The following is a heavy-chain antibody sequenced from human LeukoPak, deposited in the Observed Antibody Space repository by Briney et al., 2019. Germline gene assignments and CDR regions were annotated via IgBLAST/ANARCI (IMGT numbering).Heavy chain of an antibody. Sequence: PGGSLRLSCAASGFTFSSYAMSWVRQAPGKGLEWVSAISGSGGSTYYADSVKGRFTISRDNSKNTLYLQMDSLRAENTAVYYCARYYYDSSGYPSGFDPWGQGTLVTVSS. J-gene: IGHJ5*02. V-gene: IGHV3-23*01. CDR3: ARYYYDSSGYPSGFDP. D-gene: IGHD3-22*01. CDR2: ISGSGGST. CDR1: GFTFSSYA.